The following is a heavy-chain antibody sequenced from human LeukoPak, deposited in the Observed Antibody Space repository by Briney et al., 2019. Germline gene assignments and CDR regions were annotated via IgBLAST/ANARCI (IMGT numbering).Heavy chain of an antibody. V-gene: IGHV3-7*01. CDR2: IKQDGSEK. J-gene: IGHJ3*02. CDR1: GFTFSTYR. D-gene: IGHD3-16*01. CDR3: ARHKERGRAFDI. Sequence: GGSLRLSCAASGFTFSTYRMTWVRQAPGKGLEWVANIKQDGSEKHYVDSVKGRFTISRDNAKNSLYLQMSSLRAEDTAVYYCARHKERGRAFDIWGQGTMVTVSS.